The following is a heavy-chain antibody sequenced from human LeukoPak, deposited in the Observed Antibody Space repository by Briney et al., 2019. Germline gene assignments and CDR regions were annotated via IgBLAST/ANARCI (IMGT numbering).Heavy chain of an antibody. CDR1: GFTVSSNY. D-gene: IGHD5-12*01. V-gene: IGHV3-53*04. Sequence: GGSLRLSCAASGFTVSSNYMSWVRQAPGKGREWVSVIYSGGSTYYADSVKGRFTISRHNSKNTLYLQMNSLRAEDTAVYYCARAGRDGYNFATYYFAYWGQGTLVTVSS. CDR2: IYSGGST. CDR3: ARAGRDGYNFATYYFAY. J-gene: IGHJ4*02.